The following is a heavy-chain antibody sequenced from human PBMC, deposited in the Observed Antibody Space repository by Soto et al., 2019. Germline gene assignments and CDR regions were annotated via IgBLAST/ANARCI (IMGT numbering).Heavy chain of an antibody. CDR2: INHSGST. V-gene: IGHV4-34*01. CDR1: GGSFSGYY. D-gene: IGHD2-15*01. J-gene: IGHJ4*02. Sequence: SETLSLTCAVYGGSFSGYYWSWIRQPPGKGLEWIGEINHSGSTNYNPSLKSRVTISVDTSKNQFSLKLSSVTAADTAVYYCARRGWVVAATRRFFDYWGQGTLVTVSS. CDR3: ARRGWVVAATRRFFDY.